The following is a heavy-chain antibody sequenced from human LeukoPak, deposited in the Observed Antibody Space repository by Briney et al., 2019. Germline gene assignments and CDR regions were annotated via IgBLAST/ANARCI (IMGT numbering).Heavy chain of an antibody. CDR2: IYYSGST. CDR3: ARTYSSSSSYSDF. Sequence: SETLSLTCTVSGGSINSSSYYWGWIRQPPGKGLEWIGSIYYSGSTNYNPSLKSRVTISVETSKNQFSLNLTSVTAADTAVYYCARTYSSSSSYSDFWGQGTLVTVSS. CDR1: GGSINSSSYY. D-gene: IGHD6-6*01. V-gene: IGHV4-39*07. J-gene: IGHJ4*02.